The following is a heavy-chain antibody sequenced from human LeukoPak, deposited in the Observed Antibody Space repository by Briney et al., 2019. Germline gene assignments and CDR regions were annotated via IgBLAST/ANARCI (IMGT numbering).Heavy chain of an antibody. CDR3: ARATNFYYYYGMDV. D-gene: IGHD1-26*01. CDR2: INPSSGAT. Sequence: ASVKVSCKASGYTFTSYYIHWVRQAPGQGLEWMGIINPSSGATNYAQKFQGRVTMTRDASTSTVYMELSSQRSEDTAVYYCARATNFYYYYGMDVWGQGTTVTVSS. V-gene: IGHV1-46*01. J-gene: IGHJ6*02. CDR1: GYTFTSYY.